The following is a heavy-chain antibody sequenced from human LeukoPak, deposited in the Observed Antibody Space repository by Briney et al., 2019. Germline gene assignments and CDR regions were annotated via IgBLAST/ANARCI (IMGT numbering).Heavy chain of an antibody. CDR1: GYTFAHYW. CDR3: ARQAQNYYGSGAIDS. J-gene: IGHJ4*02. D-gene: IGHD3-10*01. Sequence: GESLRISCKGSGYTFAHYWIGWVRQMPGRGLEWMGVIYPSDSDIRVSPSFQVQVTISADMSINTAYLQWTSLKASDTAIYYCARQAQNYYGSGAIDSWGQGSLLTVSS. CDR2: IYPSDSDI. V-gene: IGHV5-51*01.